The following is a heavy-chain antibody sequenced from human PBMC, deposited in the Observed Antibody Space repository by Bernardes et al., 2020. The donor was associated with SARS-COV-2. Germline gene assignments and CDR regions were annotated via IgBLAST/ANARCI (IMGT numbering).Heavy chain of an antibody. D-gene: IGHD6-19*01. CDR3: AREQWRPDYYYGLDV. Sequence: GGSMRLSCAASGFTFSDHYMDWVRQAPGKGLEWVGRSRGKGDRYTTEYAASVKGRFTISRDDSKNSVYLQMNSLKIEDTAVYYCAREQWRPDYYYGLDVWGQGTKVTVS. V-gene: IGHV3-72*01. CDR1: GFTFSDHY. CDR2: SRGKGDRYTT. J-gene: IGHJ6*02.